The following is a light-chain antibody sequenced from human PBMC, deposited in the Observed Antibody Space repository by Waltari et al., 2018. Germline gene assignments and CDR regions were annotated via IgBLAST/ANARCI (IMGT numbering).Light chain of an antibody. CDR1: QYISTY. CDR3: QQSYDTHRT. V-gene: IGKV1-39*01. Sequence: DFQMTQSPSSLSASVGDRVTITCRASQYISTYLNWYQQKPGKGPKLLIYAASTFQSGVPSRFSGSGSGTDITFTISSLQLEDFATYYCQQSYDTHRTFGQGTKVEVK. J-gene: IGKJ1*01. CDR2: AAS.